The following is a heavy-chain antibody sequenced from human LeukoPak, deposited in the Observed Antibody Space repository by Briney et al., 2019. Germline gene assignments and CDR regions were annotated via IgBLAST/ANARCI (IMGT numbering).Heavy chain of an antibody. V-gene: IGHV4-61*02. D-gene: IGHD3-22*01. CDR1: GDSISSGSYY. CDR3: ASLSYDSSGYQDY. Sequence: SETLSLTCTVSGDSISSGSYYWSWIRQPAGKGLEYIGRINTGGTTNYNPSLRSRVTISVDTSKNQFSLNLGSVSAADTAVYYCASLSYDSSGYQDYWGQGTLVTVSS. CDR2: INTGGTT. J-gene: IGHJ4*02.